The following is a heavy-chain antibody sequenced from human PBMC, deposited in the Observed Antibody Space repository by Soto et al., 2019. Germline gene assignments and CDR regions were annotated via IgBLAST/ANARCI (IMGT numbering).Heavy chain of an antibody. CDR1: GGSFSGYY. CDR2: INHSGST. D-gene: IGHD6-13*01. V-gene: IGHV4-34*01. J-gene: IGHJ5*02. Sequence: SETLSLTCAVYGGSFSGYYWSWIRQPPGKGLEWIGEINHSGSTNYNPSLKSRVTISVDTSKNQFSLKLSSVTAADTAVYYRARAGYSSSWSQFGAWFDPWGQGTLVTVSS. CDR3: ARAGYSSSWSQFGAWFDP.